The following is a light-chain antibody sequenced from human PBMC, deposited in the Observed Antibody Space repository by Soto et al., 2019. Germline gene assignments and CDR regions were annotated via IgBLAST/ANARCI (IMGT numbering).Light chain of an antibody. V-gene: IGKV1-27*01. CDR3: QKYNTAPQT. CDR2: AAS. J-gene: IGKJ1*01. Sequence: DVQMTQSPSSLSASVGDRVTITCRASQGIIDYLAWYQQKPGKAPNLLIYAASTLHSGVPSRFGGSGSGTDFTLTITNLQPEDVGTYYCQKYNTAPQTFGPGTKVEIQ. CDR1: QGIIDY.